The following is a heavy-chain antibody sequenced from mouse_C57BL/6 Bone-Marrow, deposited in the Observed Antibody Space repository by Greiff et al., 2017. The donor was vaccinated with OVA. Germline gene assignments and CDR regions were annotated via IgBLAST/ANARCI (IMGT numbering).Heavy chain of an antibody. V-gene: IGHV10-3*01. CDR2: IRSKSSTYAT. CDR3: VREDDGYPAWFAY. Sequence: EVKLVESGGGLVQPKGSLTLSCAASGFTFNTYAMHWVRQAPGKGLEWVARIRSKSSTYATYYAESVKDRFTITRNYTHRMLFLQMNNLKTEDTAIYLCVREDDGYPAWFAYWGQGTLVTVSA. J-gene: IGHJ3*01. CDR1: GFTFNTYA. D-gene: IGHD2-3*01.